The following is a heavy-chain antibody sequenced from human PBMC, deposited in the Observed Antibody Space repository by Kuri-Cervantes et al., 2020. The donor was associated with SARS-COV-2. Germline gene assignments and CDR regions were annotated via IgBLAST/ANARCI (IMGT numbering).Heavy chain of an antibody. Sequence: GESLKISCAASGFTFSSYAMHWVRQAPGKGLEWVAVISYDGSNKYYADSVTGRFTISRDNSKNTLYLQMNSLRAEDTAVYYCARDNWNYGDAFDIWGQGTMVTVSS. CDR1: GFTFSSYA. CDR2: ISYDGSNK. J-gene: IGHJ3*02. CDR3: ARDNWNYGDAFDI. V-gene: IGHV3-30-3*01. D-gene: IGHD1-7*01.